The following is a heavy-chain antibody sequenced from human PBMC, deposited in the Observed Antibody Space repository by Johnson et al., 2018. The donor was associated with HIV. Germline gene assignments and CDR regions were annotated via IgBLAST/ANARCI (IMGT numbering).Heavy chain of an antibody. Sequence: QVKLVESGGGVVQPGRSLRLSCAASGFTFSTYAMHWVRQAPGKGLEWVAIIFYDGSYKYYADSVKGRFTISRDNSKNTLYLHMNSLRAEDTAVYSCARNSRNDAFDIWGQGTMVTVSS. CDR3: ARNSRNDAFDI. J-gene: IGHJ3*02. D-gene: IGHD2/OR15-2a*01. CDR1: GFTFSTYA. CDR2: IFYDGSYK. V-gene: IGHV3-30*04.